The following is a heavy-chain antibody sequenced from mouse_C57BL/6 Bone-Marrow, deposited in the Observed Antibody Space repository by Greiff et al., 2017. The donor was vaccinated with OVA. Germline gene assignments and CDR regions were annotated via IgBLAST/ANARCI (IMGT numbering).Heavy chain of an antibody. Sequence: EVHLVESGGDLVKPGGSLKLSCAASGFTFSSYGMSWVRQTPDKRLEWVATISSGGSYTYYPDSVKGRFTISRDNAKNTLYLQMSSLKSEDTAVYYCARPLTTGFAYWGQGTLVTVSA. CDR1: GFTFSSYG. D-gene: IGHD1-1*01. J-gene: IGHJ3*01. V-gene: IGHV5-6*01. CDR3: ARPLTTGFAY. CDR2: ISSGGSYT.